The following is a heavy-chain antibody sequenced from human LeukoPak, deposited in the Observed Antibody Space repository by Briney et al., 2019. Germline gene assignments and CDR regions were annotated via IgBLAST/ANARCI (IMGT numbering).Heavy chain of an antibody. V-gene: IGHV4-59*12. CDR3: ASSKGSAVIHDAFDI. CDR1: GASITNYY. J-gene: IGHJ3*02. D-gene: IGHD2-2*01. CDR2: IYHSGST. Sequence: SETLSLTCSVSGASITNYYWSWIRQPPGKGLEWIGYIYHSGSTYYNPSLKSRVTISVDRSKNQFSLKLSSVTAADTAVYYCASSKGSAVIHDAFDIWGQGTMVTVSS.